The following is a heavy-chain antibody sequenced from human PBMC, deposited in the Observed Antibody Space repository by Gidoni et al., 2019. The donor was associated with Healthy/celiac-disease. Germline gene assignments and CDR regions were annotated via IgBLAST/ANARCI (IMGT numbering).Heavy chain of an antibody. CDR3: ARQEAGDVDY. J-gene: IGHJ4*02. Sequence: QLQLQESGPGLVKPSETLSLTCTVSGGSISSSSYSWGWIRQPPGKGLEWIGSIYYSGSTYYNPSLKSRVTISVDTSKNQFSLKLSSVTAADTAVYYCARQEAGDVDYWGQGTLVTVSS. CDR2: IYYSGST. CDR1: GGSISSSSYS. D-gene: IGHD1-26*01. V-gene: IGHV4-39*01.